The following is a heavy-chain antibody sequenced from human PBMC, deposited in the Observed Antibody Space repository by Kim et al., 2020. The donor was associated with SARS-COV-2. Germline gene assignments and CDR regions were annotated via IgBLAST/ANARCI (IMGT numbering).Heavy chain of an antibody. J-gene: IGHJ4*02. CDR2: ISAYNGNT. D-gene: IGHD2-8*01. Sequence: ASVKVSCKASGYTFTSYGISWVRQAPGQGLEWMGWISAYNGNTNYAQKLQGRVTMTTDTSTSTAYMELRSLRSDDTAVYYCATVNKFLGYCTNGVCYLDYWGQGTLVTVSS. CDR3: ATVNKFLGYCTNGVCYLDY. V-gene: IGHV1-18*01. CDR1: GYTFTSYG.